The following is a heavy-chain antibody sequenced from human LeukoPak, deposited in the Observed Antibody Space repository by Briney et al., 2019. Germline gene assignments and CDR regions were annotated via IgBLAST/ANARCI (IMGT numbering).Heavy chain of an antibody. CDR1: GFTFINAW. D-gene: IGHD3-10*01. CDR2: IKGKTDGGTA. V-gene: IGHV3-15*01. Sequence: GGSLRLSCAASGFTFINAWMHWVRQAPGKGLEWVGRIKGKTDGGTAAYAAPVKGRFTISRDDSKTTLFLLMNSLKPEDTAVYYCTTELTIRGFGIDFWGQGTLVTVSS. CDR3: TTELTIRGFGIDF. J-gene: IGHJ4*02.